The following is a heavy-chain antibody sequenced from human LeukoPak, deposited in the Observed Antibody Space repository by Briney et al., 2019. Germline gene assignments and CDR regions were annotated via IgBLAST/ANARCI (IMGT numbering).Heavy chain of an antibody. J-gene: IGHJ4*02. CDR3: ARDPTTVTTEGTPNFDY. V-gene: IGHV1-46*01. CDR2: INPSGGST. Sequence: GASVKVSCKASGYTFTSYYMHWVRQAPGQGLEWMGIINPSGGSTSYAQKFQGRVTMTRDMSTSTVYMELSSLRSEDTAVYYCARDPTTVTTEGTPNFDYWGQGTLVTVS. D-gene: IGHD4-17*01. CDR1: GYTFTSYY.